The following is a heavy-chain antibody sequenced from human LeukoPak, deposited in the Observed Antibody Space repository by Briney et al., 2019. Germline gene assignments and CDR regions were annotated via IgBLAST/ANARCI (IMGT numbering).Heavy chain of an antibody. CDR1: GYTFTSYD. J-gene: IGHJ6*02. CDR3: ARGYYYGSGSYDNYYYGMDV. V-gene: IGHV1-8*01. CDR2: MNPNSGNT. D-gene: IGHD3-10*01. Sequence: GASVKVSCKASGYTFTSYDINWVRQATGQGLECMGWMNPNSGNTGYAQKFQGRVTITRNTSISTAYMELSSLRSEDTAVYYCARGYYYGSGSYDNYYYGMDVWGQGTTVTVSS.